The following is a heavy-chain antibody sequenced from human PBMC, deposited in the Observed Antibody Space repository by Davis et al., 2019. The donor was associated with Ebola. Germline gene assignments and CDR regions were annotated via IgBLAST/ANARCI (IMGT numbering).Heavy chain of an antibody. J-gene: IGHJ4*02. CDR1: GFTFSSYG. CDR3: VGAIRERSGLRSEN. CDR2: ISYDGSNK. Sequence: GESLKISCAASGFTFSSYGMHWVRQAPGKGLGWVAVISYDGSNKYYADSVKGRFTISRDNSKNTLYLQMNSLRAEDTAVYYCVGAIRERSGLRSENWGQGTLVTVSS. D-gene: IGHD3/OR15-3a*01. V-gene: IGHV3-30*03.